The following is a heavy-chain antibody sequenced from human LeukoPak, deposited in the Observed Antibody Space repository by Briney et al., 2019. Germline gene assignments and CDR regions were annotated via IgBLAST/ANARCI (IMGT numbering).Heavy chain of an antibody. CDR3: ARGTNWSPLDFDY. V-gene: IGHV3-30*04. CDR1: GFTFSSYA. J-gene: IGHJ4*02. Sequence: GESLRLSCAASGFTFSSYAMHWVRQAPGKGLEWVAVISYDGSNKYYADSVKGRFTISRDNSKDTLYLQMNSLRAEDTAVYFCARGTNWSPLDFDYWGQGTLVTVSS. CDR2: ISYDGSNK. D-gene: IGHD1-20*01.